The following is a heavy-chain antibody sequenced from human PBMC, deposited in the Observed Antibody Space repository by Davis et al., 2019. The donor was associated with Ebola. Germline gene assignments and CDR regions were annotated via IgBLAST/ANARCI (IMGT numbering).Heavy chain of an antibody. CDR1: GFTFSNAW. Sequence: PGGSLRLSCAASGFTFSNAWMNWVRQAPGKGLEWVGRIKSKTYGGTTDYAAPVKGRFTISRDDSKNTLYLQMNSLKTEDTAVYYCTTYLYDFWSASDLDYGMDVWGQGTTVTVSS. J-gene: IGHJ6*02. V-gene: IGHV3-15*07. D-gene: IGHD3-3*01. CDR2: IKSKTYGGTT. CDR3: TTYLYDFWSASDLDYGMDV.